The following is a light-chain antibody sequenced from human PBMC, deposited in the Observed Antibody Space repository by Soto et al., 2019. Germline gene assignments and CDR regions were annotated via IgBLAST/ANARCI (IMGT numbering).Light chain of an antibody. CDR3: RHYNGWPL. V-gene: IGKV3D-15*01. CDR2: DAS. J-gene: IGKJ4*01. CDR1: QAVATS. Sequence: EIVMTQSPAALSLSPGERVTLSCRANQAVATSLAWYQFRPGQAPRLLIYDASIRATGVPDRFSGSGSGTEFTLTISSLESEDFVTYFCRHYNGWPLFGGGTKVEIK.